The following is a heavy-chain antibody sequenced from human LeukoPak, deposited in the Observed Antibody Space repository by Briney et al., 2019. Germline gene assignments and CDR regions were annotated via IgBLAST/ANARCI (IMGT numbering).Heavy chain of an antibody. CDR3: ARERGRTLGYCSSTSCSHWFDP. D-gene: IGHD2-2*01. Sequence: ASVKVSCKASGYTFTSYAMHWVRQAPGQRLEWMGWINAGNGNTKYSQKFQGRVTITRDTSASTAYMELSSLRSKDTAVYYCARERGRTLGYCSSTSCSHWFDPWGQGTLVTVSS. V-gene: IGHV1-3*01. CDR1: GYTFTSYA. J-gene: IGHJ5*02. CDR2: INAGNGNT.